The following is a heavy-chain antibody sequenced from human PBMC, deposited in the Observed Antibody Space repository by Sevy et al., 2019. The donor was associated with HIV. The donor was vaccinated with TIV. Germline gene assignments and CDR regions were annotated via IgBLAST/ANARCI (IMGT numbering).Heavy chain of an antibody. J-gene: IGHJ4*02. CDR1: GFILTDYR. V-gene: IGHV3-7*02. CDR3: ARGSTGNGWQVDY. CDR2: IFKTGGDK. Sequence: GGSLRLSCAAAGFILTDYRMTWFRHTPERGLGWVATIFKTGGDKYYVGSVKGRFTISRDNAKKSLYLQMNDLRAEDTAVYYCARGSTGNGWQVDYWGQGALVTVSS. D-gene: IGHD6-19*01.